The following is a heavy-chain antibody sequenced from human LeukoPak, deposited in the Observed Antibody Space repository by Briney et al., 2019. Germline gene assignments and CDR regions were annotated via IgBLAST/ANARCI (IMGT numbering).Heavy chain of an antibody. D-gene: IGHD3-10*01. J-gene: IGHJ3*02. V-gene: IGHV4-39*07. CDR2: IYYSGST. Sequence: PSETLSLTCTVSGGSISSSSYYWGWIRQPPGKGLEWIGRIYYSGSTYYNPSLKSRVTISVDTSKNQFSLKLSSVTAADTAVYYCARGYRELLWFGELLGAFDIWGQGTMVTVSS. CDR1: GGSISSSSYY. CDR3: ARGYRELLWFGELLGAFDI.